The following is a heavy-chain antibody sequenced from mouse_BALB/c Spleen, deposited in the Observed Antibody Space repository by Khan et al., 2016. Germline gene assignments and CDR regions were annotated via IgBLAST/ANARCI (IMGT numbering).Heavy chain of an antibody. J-gene: IGHJ4*01. CDR1: GYTFSSYW. CDR2: ILPGTGNT. CDR3: ARAFYGHYYAMDY. V-gene: IGHV1-9*01. Sequence: VQLQESGAELMKPGASVKISCKATGYTFSSYWIEWVKQRPGHGLEWIGEILPGTGNTNYNEKFKGKATFTADTSSNTAYMQLSSLTSEDSAAYYCARAFYGHYYAMDYWGQGTSVTVSS. D-gene: IGHD2-10*01.